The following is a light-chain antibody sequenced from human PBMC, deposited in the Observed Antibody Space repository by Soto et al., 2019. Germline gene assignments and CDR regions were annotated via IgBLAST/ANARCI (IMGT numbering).Light chain of an antibody. V-gene: IGLV2-11*01. J-gene: IGLJ2*01. CDR3: CSYAGSYTFV. CDR2: DVT. Sequence: QSALTQPRSVSGSPGQSVTISCTGTSGDVGYYTYVSWFQQHPGKAPKLMIYDVTKRPSGVPDRFSASKSGNTASLTISGLQAEDEADYYCCSYAGSYTFVFGGGTKVTGL. CDR1: SGDVGYYTY.